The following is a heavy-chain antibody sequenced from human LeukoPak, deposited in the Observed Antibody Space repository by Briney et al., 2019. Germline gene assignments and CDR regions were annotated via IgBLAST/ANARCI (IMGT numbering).Heavy chain of an antibody. Sequence: EESLKISCKGPGYSFTSYWIGWVRQMPGKGLEWMGIIYPGDSGTRYSPSFQGQVTISADKSISTAYLQWSSLKASDTAMYYCARIDPVMYYFDYWGQGTLVTVSS. CDR2: IYPGDSGT. J-gene: IGHJ4*02. V-gene: IGHV5-51*01. CDR1: GYSFTSYW. CDR3: ARIDPVMYYFDY.